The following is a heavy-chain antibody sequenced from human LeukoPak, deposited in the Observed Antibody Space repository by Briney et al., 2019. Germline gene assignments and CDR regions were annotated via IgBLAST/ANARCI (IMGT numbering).Heavy chain of an antibody. CDR1: GGSIGTYY. CDR2: IYYSGST. J-gene: IGHJ4*02. CDR3: AREGSSGYLVY. D-gene: IGHD3-22*01. Sequence: SETLSLTCTVSGGSIGTYYWSWIRQPPGKGLEWIGYIYYSGSTNYNPSLKSRVTISLDTSKNQFSLKLSSVTAADTAVYYCAREGSSGYLVYWGQGTLVTVSS. V-gene: IGHV4-59*01.